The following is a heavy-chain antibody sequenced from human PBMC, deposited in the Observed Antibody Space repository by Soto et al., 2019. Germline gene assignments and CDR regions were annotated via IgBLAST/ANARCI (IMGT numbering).Heavy chain of an antibody. CDR3: SYGSSFDY. Sequence: ETLSLTCTVSGASLRSGSYYWSWIRQPPGKGLEWIGYISHSGRTNYDPSLKSRLTMSVDTSQNQFSLQLNSVTAADTAVYYCSYGSSFDYWGQGTLVTVSS. CDR1: GASLRSGSYY. V-gene: IGHV4-61*01. CDR2: ISHSGRT. J-gene: IGHJ4*02. D-gene: IGHD3-10*01.